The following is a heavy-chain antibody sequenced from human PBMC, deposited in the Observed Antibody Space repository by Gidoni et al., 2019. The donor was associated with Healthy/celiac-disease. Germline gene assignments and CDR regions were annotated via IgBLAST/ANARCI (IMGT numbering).Heavy chain of an antibody. V-gene: IGHV4-34*01. J-gene: IGHJ4*02. CDR2: MNHSGST. D-gene: IGHD3-10*01. CDR3: ARGFPVYGSGSYALDY. CDR1: GGSFSGYY. Sequence: QVQLQQSGAGLLKPSETLPFTCAVYGGSFSGYYWSWIRQPPGKGLGWIGEMNHSGSTNYHPSLKSRVTISVDTSKNQFSLKLSSVTAADTAVYYCARGFPVYGSGSYALDYWGQGTLVTVSS.